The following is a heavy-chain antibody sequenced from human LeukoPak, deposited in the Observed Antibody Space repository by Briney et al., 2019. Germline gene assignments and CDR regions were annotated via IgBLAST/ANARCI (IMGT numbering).Heavy chain of an antibody. CDR1: GGTFSDFA. CDR2: IVPIFDTP. J-gene: IGHJ4*02. D-gene: IGHD3-10*01. CDR3: ARWSYGSDH. Sequence: SVKVSCKASGGTFSDFAVSWVRQAPGQGLEWMGGIVPIFDTPNYAQKFEDRVTITTDDATNTAYMELTGLRSEDTAVYYCARWSYGSDHWGQGTLVTVSS. V-gene: IGHV1-69*05.